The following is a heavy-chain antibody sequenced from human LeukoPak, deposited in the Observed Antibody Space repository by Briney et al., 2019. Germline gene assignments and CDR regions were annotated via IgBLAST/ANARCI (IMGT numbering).Heavy chain of an antibody. CDR3: AKAPPYYSDSSGYFQH. J-gene: IGHJ1*01. CDR1: GFTFDDSA. D-gene: IGHD3-22*01. CDR2: ISWNSGII. V-gene: IGHV3-9*01. Sequence: GRSLTLSCAASGFTFDDSAMHWVRQVPRTGMEWVSGISWNSGIIDYADSVKGRFTISRDNAKNSLYPQMNNLRPDDTAFYYCAKAPPYYSDSSGYFQHWGQGTLVTVSS.